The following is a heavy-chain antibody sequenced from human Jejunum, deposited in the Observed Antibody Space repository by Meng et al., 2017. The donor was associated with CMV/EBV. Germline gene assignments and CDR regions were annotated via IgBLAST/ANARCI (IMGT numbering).Heavy chain of an antibody. V-gene: IGHV3-15*03. D-gene: IGHD7-27*01. CDR3: NTGGLGFDY. J-gene: IGHJ4*02. Sequence: CTGSGVTCSNAGMDGIRRAPGKGMEWVGRIKSKVNGGTTDYVADVKGRFTISRDDSTNTVYLQMNSLKTEDTAVYYCNTGGLGFDYWGQGTLVTVSS. CDR2: IKSKVNGGTT. CDR1: GVTCSNAG.